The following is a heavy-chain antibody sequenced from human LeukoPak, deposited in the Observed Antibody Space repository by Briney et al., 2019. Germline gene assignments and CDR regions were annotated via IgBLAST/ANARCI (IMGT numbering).Heavy chain of an antibody. D-gene: IGHD3-3*01. CDR2: ISGSGVST. J-gene: IGHJ4*02. V-gene: IGHV3-23*01. Sequence: GGSLRLSCAASGFTFSNYAMSWVRQAPGKGLEWASTISGSGVSTYYADSVKGQFTISRDNSKNTLYLQMNSLRAEDTAVYYCAKEEWLLAVYFDYWGQGTLVTVSS. CDR3: AKEEWLLAVYFDY. CDR1: GFTFSNYA.